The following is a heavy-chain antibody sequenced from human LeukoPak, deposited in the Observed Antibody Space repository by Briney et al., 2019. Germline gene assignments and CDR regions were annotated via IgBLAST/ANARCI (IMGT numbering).Heavy chain of an antibody. CDR3: AIRVGATLDY. V-gene: IGHV4-34*01. J-gene: IGHJ4*02. D-gene: IGHD1-26*01. Sequence: SETLSLTCAVYGGSFSGYYWSWIRQPPGKGLEWIGEINHSGSTNYNPSLKSRVTISVDTSKNQFSLKLSSETAADTAVYYCAIRVGATLDYWGQGTLVTVSS. CDR2: INHSGST. CDR1: GGSFSGYY.